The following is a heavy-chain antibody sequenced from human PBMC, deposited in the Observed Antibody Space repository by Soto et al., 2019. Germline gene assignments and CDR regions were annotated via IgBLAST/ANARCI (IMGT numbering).Heavy chain of an antibody. J-gene: IGHJ6*02. D-gene: IGHD2-2*01. CDR2: IIPISGTA. CDR1: GGTFSSYA. Sequence: QVQLVQSGAEMKKPGSSVKVSCKASGGTFSSYAISWVRQAPGQGLEWMGGIIPISGTANYAQKFQGRVTITADESTSTAYMELSSLRSEDTAVYYCVRSQGSSTSLEIYYYYYYGMDVWGQGTKVTVSS. CDR3: VRSQGSSTSLEIYYYYYYGMDV. V-gene: IGHV1-69*01.